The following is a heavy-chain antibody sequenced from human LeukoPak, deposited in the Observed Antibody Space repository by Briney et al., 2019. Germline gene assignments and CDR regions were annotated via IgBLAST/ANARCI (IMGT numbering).Heavy chain of an antibody. CDR1: GFTITNYA. CDR3: ARGEVAVQYYFES. Sequence: GGSLRLSCAAPGFTITNYAMSWVRQGPGKGLEWVSGLSTSPRYADSVRGRFTVSRDHSTNTLYLQMNKLRAEDTAVYYCARGEVAVQYYFESWGQGTLVTVSS. J-gene: IGHJ4*02. D-gene: IGHD3-22*01. CDR2: LSTSPR. V-gene: IGHV3-23*01.